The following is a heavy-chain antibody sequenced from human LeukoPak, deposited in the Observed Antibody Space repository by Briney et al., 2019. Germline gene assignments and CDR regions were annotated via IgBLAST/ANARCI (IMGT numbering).Heavy chain of an antibody. CDR3: ARDGGGEGYNSYYYYYMDV. V-gene: IGHV3-48*03. Sequence: GGSLRLSCAASGFTFSSYEMNWVRQAPGKGLEWVSYISSSGSTIYYADSVKGRFTISRDNAKNSLYLQMNSLRAEDTAVYYCARDGGGEGYNSYYYYYMDVWGKGTTVTISS. CDR2: ISSSGSTI. D-gene: IGHD5-24*01. J-gene: IGHJ6*03. CDR1: GFTFSSYE.